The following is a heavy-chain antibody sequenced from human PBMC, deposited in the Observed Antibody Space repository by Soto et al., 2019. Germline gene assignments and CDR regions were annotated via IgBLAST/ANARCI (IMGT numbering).Heavy chain of an antibody. Sequence: GGSLRLSCAASGFTVSSNYMSWVRQAPGKGLEWVSVIYSGGSTYYADSVKGRFTISRHNSKNTLYLQMNSLRAEDTAVYYCAREESCSGGSCYYGNWFEPWGQGTLVTVSS. J-gene: IGHJ5*02. CDR3: AREESCSGGSCYYGNWFEP. CDR2: IYSGGST. D-gene: IGHD2-15*01. CDR1: GFTVSSNY. V-gene: IGHV3-53*04.